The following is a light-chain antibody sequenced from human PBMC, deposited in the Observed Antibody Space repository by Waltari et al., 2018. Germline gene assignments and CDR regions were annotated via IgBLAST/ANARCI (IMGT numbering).Light chain of an antibody. J-gene: IGKJ1*01. CDR2: EES. V-gene: IGKV1-5*03. CDR3: QHYKNYPRT. Sequence: DIQMTHSPSTLSAAVGDRVTITCRASQSISSWLAWYQQKPGNAPKLLIYEESNLQSGVPSRFSGSGSGTEFTLTISSLQPDDFATYFCQHYKNYPRTFGQGTKVEIK. CDR1: QSISSW.